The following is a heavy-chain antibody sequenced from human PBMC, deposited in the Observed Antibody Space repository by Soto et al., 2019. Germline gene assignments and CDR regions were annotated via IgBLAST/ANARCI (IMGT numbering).Heavy chain of an antibody. CDR2: VSGSGSST. Sequence: EVQLLESGGGLVQPGGSLRLSCAVSGFTFSNYAMNWVRQAPGKGLEWVSVVSGSGSSTYYADSVKGRFTISRDNTKNTLYLQMNSLRTEYTAVYYCARLSPSWAFDICGQGKMVTISS. CDR1: GFTFSNYA. V-gene: IGHV3-23*01. J-gene: IGHJ3*02. CDR3: ARLSPSWAFDI.